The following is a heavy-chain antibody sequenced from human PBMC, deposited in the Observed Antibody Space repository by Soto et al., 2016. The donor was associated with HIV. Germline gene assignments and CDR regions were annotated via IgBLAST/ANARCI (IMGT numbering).Heavy chain of an antibody. CDR2: IYSGGST. Sequence: EVQLVETGGGLIQPGGSLRLSCAASGFTVGSNYMSWVRQAPGKGLEWVSVIYSGGSTYYADSVKGRFTISRDNSKNTLYLQMNSLRAEDTAVYYCARVSLTGGSLAFDPWGQGTLVTVSS. CDR3: ARVSLTGGSLAFDP. CDR1: GFTVGSNY. J-gene: IGHJ5*02. V-gene: IGHV3-53*02. D-gene: IGHD1-26*01.